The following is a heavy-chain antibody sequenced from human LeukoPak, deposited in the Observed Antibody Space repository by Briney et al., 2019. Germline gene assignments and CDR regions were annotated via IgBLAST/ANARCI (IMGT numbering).Heavy chain of an antibody. CDR2: ISGSGGST. V-gene: IGHV3-23*01. D-gene: IGHD2-15*01. Sequence: AGGSLRLSCAASGFTFSNYAMSWVRQAPGKGLEWVSAISGSGGSTYYADSVRGRFTISRDNSKNTLYLQMNSLRAEDTAVYYCAKDGYCSGGSCYAYYFDYWGQGTLVTVSS. J-gene: IGHJ4*02. CDR1: GFTFSNYA. CDR3: AKDGYCSGGSCYAYYFDY.